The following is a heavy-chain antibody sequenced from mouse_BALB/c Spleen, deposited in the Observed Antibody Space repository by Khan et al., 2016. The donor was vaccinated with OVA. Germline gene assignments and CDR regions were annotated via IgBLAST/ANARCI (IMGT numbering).Heavy chain of an antibody. CDR1: GFNIKDTY. CDR2: IDPANGNT. D-gene: IGHD1-2*01. V-gene: IGHV14-3*02. Sequence: VQLKQSGAELVKPGASVKLSCTASGFNIKDTYMHWVKQRPEQGLEWIGRIDPANGNTKYDPKFQGKATITADTSSNTAYLQLSSLTSEGTAVYYCARDEITTALDYWGQGTTLTVSS. CDR3: ARDEITTALDY. J-gene: IGHJ2*01.